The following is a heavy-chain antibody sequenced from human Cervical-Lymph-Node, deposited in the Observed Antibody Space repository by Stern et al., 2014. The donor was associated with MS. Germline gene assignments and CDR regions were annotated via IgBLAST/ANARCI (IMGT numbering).Heavy chain of an antibody. V-gene: IGHV1-46*01. Sequence: VHLVESGAEVKKPGASVKVSCKAFGYTFTSNKMHWVRQAPGQGLEWMGIINPGGGSTRYAQKLQGRVTMTRDTSTSTVYMELTSLRSEDTAVYSCARDNGGWSVDSWGQGTLVIVSS. CDR3: ARDNGGWSVDS. CDR2: INPGGGST. D-gene: IGHD6-19*01. CDR1: GYTFTSNK. J-gene: IGHJ4*02.